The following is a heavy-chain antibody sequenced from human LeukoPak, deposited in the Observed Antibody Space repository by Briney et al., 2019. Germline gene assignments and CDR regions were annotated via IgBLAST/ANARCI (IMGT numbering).Heavy chain of an antibody. J-gene: IGHJ3*02. CDR2: ISSDNSTK. D-gene: IGHD3-9*01. V-gene: IGHV3-11*01. CDR3: AKDRRRAKTGYYRSDLDAFDI. Sequence: PGGSLRLSCAVSGFTFSNYYMSWIRQAPGKGLEWVAYISSDNSTKYYADSVKGRFTISRDNSKNTLYLQMNSLRAEDTAVYYCAKDRRRAKTGYYRSDLDAFDIWGQGTMVTVSS. CDR1: GFTFSNYY.